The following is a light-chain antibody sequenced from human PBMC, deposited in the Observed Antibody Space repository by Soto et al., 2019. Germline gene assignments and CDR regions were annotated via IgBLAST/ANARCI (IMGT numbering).Light chain of an antibody. CDR3: QQYGISPGFA. V-gene: IGKV3-20*01. Sequence: EIVLTQSPGTLSLSPGERATLSCRASQRVNNNYVAWYQQKAGQAPSLLIYGASSRATGIPDRFSGSGSGTHFTLTISRLEPEDSAVYYCQQYGISPGFAFGPGTKVDIK. CDR1: QRVNNNY. J-gene: IGKJ3*01. CDR2: GAS.